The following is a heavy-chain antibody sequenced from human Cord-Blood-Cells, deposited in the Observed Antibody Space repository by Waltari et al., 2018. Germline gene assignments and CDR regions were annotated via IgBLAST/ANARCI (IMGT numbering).Heavy chain of an antibody. J-gene: IGHJ4*02. Sequence: QVQLQESGPGLVKPSQTLSLPCTLSGGSISRGAYYWSWIRPPPGKGLEWIGYIYYSGSTYYNPSLKSRVTISVDTSKNQFSLKLSSVTAADTAVYYCARAAGDRCGFDYWGQGTLVTVSS. V-gene: IGHV4-30-4*01. CDR1: GGSISRGAYY. CDR3: ARAAGDRCGFDY. D-gene: IGHD7-27*01. CDR2: IYYSGST.